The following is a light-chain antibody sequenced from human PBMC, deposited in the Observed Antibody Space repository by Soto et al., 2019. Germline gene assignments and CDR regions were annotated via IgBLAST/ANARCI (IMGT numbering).Light chain of an antibody. V-gene: IGLV2-23*01. CDR2: EGS. Sequence: QSALTQPASVSGSPGQTITISCTETSSDVGSYNLLSWYQHHPAKAPKHMIYEGSKRPSGVSNRFSGSKSGNTASLTVSGLQAEDEADYCCCSYAGSSTYVFGTGSKVTVL. CDR3: CSYAGSSTYV. J-gene: IGLJ1*01. CDR1: SSDVGSYNL.